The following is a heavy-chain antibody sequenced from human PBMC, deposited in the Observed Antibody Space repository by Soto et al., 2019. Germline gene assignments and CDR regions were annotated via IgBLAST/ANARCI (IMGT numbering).Heavy chain of an antibody. CDR2: IYHSGST. CDR3: ARCSLVVVPVPGFDP. Sequence: SETLSLTCSVSGASISSGGYYWSWIRQLPGKGLEWIGFIYHSGSTYYNPSLKSRAIISVDTSKNQFSLKLSSVTAADTALYYCARCSLVVVPVPGFDPWGQGTLVTVSS. V-gene: IGHV4-31*03. CDR1: GASISSGGYY. J-gene: IGHJ5*02. D-gene: IGHD6-6*01.